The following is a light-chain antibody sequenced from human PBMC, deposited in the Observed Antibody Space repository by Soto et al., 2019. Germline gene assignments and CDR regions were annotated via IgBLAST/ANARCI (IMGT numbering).Light chain of an antibody. CDR2: DAS. V-gene: IGKV3-11*01. CDR3: QQRSNWPLT. CDR1: HSVSRY. Sequence: EIVLTQSPATLSLSLGKRATLSCRASHSVSRYLAWYKQKPGQAPRLLIYDASNRAIRIPARFSGSGSGTDFTLTISSLEPEDFAVYYCQQRSNWPLTFGGGTKVDIK. J-gene: IGKJ4*01.